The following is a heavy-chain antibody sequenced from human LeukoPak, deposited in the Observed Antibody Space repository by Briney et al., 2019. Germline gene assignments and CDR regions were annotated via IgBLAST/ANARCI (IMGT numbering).Heavy chain of an antibody. V-gene: IGHV4-31*03. CDR1: GGSINSGGYY. J-gene: IGHJ1*01. CDR3: ARESYAISGHRYFQD. CDR2: IYYREST. Sequence: TLSLTCTVSGGSINSGGYYWSWIRQHPGKGLEWIGYIYYRESTYYNPSLESRVTISTDTSRNQFFLTLSSVTAADTAVYYCARESYAISGHRYFQDWGQGTLVTVSS. D-gene: IGHD2-8*01.